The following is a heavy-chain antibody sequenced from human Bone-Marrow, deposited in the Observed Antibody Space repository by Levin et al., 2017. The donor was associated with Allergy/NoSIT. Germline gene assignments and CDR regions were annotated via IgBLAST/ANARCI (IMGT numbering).Heavy chain of an antibody. CDR3: TTAAAGTYGYNWFDP. V-gene: IGHV3-15*01. Sequence: GGSLRLSCAASGFTFSNAWMSWVRQAPGKGLEWVGRIKSKTDGGTTDYAAPVKGRFTISRDDSKNTLYLQMNSLKTEDTAVYYCTTAAAGTYGYNWFDPWGQGTLVTVSS. D-gene: IGHD6-13*01. CDR2: IKSKTDGGTT. J-gene: IGHJ5*02. CDR1: GFTFSNAW.